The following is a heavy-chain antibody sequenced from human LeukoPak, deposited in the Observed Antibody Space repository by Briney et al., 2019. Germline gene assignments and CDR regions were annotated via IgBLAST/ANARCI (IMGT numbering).Heavy chain of an antibody. V-gene: IGHV3-48*01. CDR1: GFTFSSYA. Sequence: GGSLRLSCAASGFTFSSYAMSWVRQAPGKGLEWVSYISSSSSTVYEAESVKGRFTISRDNAKNSLFLQMNSLRAEDTAVYYCARAVYSSSWYVHYYYYYMDVWGKGTTVTISS. CDR2: ISSSSSTV. CDR3: ARAVYSSSWYVHYYYYYMDV. J-gene: IGHJ6*03. D-gene: IGHD6-13*01.